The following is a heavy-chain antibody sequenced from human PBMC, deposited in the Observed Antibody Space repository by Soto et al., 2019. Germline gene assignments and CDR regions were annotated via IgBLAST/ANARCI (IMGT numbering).Heavy chain of an antibody. Sequence: QVQLLQSGAEVKKPGASVKVSCKASGYTFTSYYMHWVRLAPGQGLEWMGISNPDGGGTSYAQKFQGRVIMTRDTSTSTVFIDMRSMRSEDTAVYSCAVGGNGVSMDVWGQGNTVTVSS. J-gene: IGHJ6*02. CDR3: AVGGNGVSMDV. CDR2: SNPDGGGT. V-gene: IGHV1-46*01. D-gene: IGHD4-4*01. CDR1: GYTFTSYY.